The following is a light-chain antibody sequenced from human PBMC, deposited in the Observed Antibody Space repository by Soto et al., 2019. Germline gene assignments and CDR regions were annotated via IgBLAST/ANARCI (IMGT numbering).Light chain of an antibody. CDR1: SSNIGSNY. J-gene: IGLJ2*01. CDR2: SDT. CDR3: SSYTSSSTL. V-gene: IGLV1-47*02. Sequence: QSVLTQSPSASGTPGQRVTISCSGSSSNIGSNYVYWYRQLPGTAPKLLIYSDTQRPSGVPDRFSGSKSGNTASLTISGLQADDEADYYCSSYTSSSTLFGGGTQLTVL.